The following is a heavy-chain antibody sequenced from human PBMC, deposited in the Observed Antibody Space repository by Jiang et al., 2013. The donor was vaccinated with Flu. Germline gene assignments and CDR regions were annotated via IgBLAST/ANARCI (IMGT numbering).Heavy chain of an antibody. D-gene: IGHD6-19*01. CDR3: YGSAVAGRYPFDY. V-gene: IGHV3-23*01. CDR2: ISGSGGST. Sequence: VQLLESGGGLVQPGGSLRLSCAASGFTFSSYAMSWVRQAPGKGLEWVSAISGSGGSTYYADSVKGRFTISRDNSKNTLYLQMNSLRAEDTAVYYCYGSAVAGRYPFDYWGQGTLVTVSS. CDR1: GFTFSSYA. J-gene: IGHJ4*02.